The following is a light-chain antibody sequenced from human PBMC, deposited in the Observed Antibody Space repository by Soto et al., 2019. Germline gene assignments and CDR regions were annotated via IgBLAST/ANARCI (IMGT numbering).Light chain of an antibody. Sequence: DIQMTQSPSTLSASVGDRVTITCRASQSISSWLAWYQQKPGQAPKLLIYKASTLQSGVPSRFSGSGSGTEFTLAISSLQPDDSATYCGHQDHHSWPFRHANNVDIK. CDR2: KAS. J-gene: IGKJ1*01. CDR1: QSISSW. CDR3: HQDHHSWP. V-gene: IGKV1-5*03.